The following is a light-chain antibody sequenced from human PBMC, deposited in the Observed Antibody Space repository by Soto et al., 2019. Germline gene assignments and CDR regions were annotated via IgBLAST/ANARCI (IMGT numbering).Light chain of an antibody. V-gene: IGKV3D-20*02. CDR3: QKRSNRPPAGT. Sequence: EIVLTQSPGTLSLSPWKRATLSCRASQSISSSYLAWYQQRPVQAPRLLIYDASNRATGIPARFSGSGSGTDFTLTISSLEPEDFAVYYCQKRSNRPPAGTFGGGTKVDIK. CDR2: DAS. J-gene: IGKJ4*01. CDR1: QSISSSY.